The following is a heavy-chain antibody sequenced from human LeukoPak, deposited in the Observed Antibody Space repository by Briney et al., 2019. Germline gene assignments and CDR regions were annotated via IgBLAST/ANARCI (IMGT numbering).Heavy chain of an antibody. V-gene: IGHV6-1*01. Sequence: SQTLSLTCDIFGDSVSSNSATWDWIRQSPSRGLEWLGRTYYRSKWSNEYELSVRSRIIIDPDTSKNRFSLQLNSVTPEDTAIYYCARFVSGRLDYWGQGSLVTVSS. CDR3: ARFVSGRLDY. D-gene: IGHD6-19*01. CDR1: GDSVSSNSAT. J-gene: IGHJ4*02. CDR2: TYYRSKWSN.